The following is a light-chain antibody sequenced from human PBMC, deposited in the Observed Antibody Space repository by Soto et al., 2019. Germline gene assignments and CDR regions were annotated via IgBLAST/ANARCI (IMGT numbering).Light chain of an antibody. CDR1: QTIINS. J-gene: IGKJ2*01. Sequence: DIQMTQSPSSLSASVGDRVTITCRASQTIINSLNWYQQKPGKAPQLLIYTASSLQSGVPSRFSGCGSGTDFTLTISNLQPEDLASYYCQQSYITPYTFGQGTKLEIK. V-gene: IGKV1-39*01. CDR3: QQSYITPYT. CDR2: TAS.